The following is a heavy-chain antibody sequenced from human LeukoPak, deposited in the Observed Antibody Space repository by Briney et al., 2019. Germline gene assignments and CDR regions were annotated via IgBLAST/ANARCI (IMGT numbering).Heavy chain of an antibody. D-gene: IGHD5-12*01. Sequence: SETLSLTCAVSGGSISSSNWWSWVRQPPGKGLEWIGEIYHSGSTYYNPSLKSRVTISVDTSKDQFSLRLSSVTAADTAVYYCAREWLRSGRFDYWGQGTLVTVSS. CDR1: GGSISSSNW. V-gene: IGHV4-4*02. CDR3: AREWLRSGRFDY. J-gene: IGHJ4*02. CDR2: IYHSGST.